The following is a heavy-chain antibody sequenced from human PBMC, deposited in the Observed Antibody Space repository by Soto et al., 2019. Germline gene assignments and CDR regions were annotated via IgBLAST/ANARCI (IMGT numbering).Heavy chain of an antibody. D-gene: IGHD2-15*01. CDR2: IYYSGST. CDR3: ASLRRNIVVVVAAKHGYFDY. J-gene: IGHJ4*02. Sequence: SETLSLTCTVSGGSISSGGYYWSWIRQHPGKGLEWIGYIYYSGSTYYNPSLKSRVTISVDTSKNQFSLKLSSVTAADTAVYYCASLRRNIVVVVAAKHGYFDYWGQGTLVTVSS. V-gene: IGHV4-31*03. CDR1: GGSISSGGYY.